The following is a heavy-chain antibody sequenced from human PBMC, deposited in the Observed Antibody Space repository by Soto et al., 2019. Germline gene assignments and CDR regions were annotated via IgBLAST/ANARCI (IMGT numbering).Heavy chain of an antibody. Sequence: EVQLVESGGGLVQPGGSLRLSCAASGFGVSNNYMSWVRQAPGTGLEWVSTINSGGNTYYADSVKGRFTISRDNSKNTIYLQMNSVGAEDTAVYYCARGGDSYGYGEDYYYGMDVWGQGTTVTVSS. D-gene: IGHD5-18*01. V-gene: IGHV3-66*01. CDR3: ARGGDSYGYGEDYYYGMDV. CDR1: GFGVSNNY. J-gene: IGHJ6*02. CDR2: INSGGNT.